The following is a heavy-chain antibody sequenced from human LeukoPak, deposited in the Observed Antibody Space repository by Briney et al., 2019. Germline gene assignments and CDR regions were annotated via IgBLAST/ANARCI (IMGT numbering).Heavy chain of an antibody. CDR2: IGVSGGST. D-gene: IGHD1-26*01. CDR3: AKGRVGTNGVLEH. Sequence: GGSLRLSCAASGLTFSEHAMSWVRQVPGMGLEWVSTIGVSGGSTNYADSVRGRFTISRDNSKNTLYLQINSLRADDTAVYYCAKGRVGTNGVLEHWGQGTLVTVSS. V-gene: IGHV3-23*01. CDR1: GLTFSEHA. J-gene: IGHJ1*01.